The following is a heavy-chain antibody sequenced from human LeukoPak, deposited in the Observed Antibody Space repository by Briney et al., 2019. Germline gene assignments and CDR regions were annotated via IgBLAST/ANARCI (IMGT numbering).Heavy chain of an antibody. V-gene: IGHV1-8*01. Sequence: ASVKVSCKASGYTFTSYDINWVRQATGQGLEWMGWKNPNSGNTGYAQKFQGRVTMTRNTSISTAYMELSSLRSEDTAVYYCARVSPSLRYFDWLLYYYYGMDVWGQGTTVTVSS. CDR2: KNPNSGNT. CDR3: ARVSPSLRYFDWLLYYYYGMDV. J-gene: IGHJ6*02. D-gene: IGHD3-9*01. CDR1: GYTFTSYD.